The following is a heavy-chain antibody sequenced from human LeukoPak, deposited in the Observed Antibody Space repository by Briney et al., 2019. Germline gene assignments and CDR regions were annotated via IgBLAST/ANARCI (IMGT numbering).Heavy chain of an antibody. CDR3: AKLNLGEMAYFDS. CDR1: GFTFSDYA. V-gene: IGHV3-23*01. J-gene: IGHJ4*02. CDR2: ISVGGGDT. D-gene: IGHD2-21*01. Sequence: PGGSLRLSCAASGFTFSDYALGWVRQAPGKGLEWVSSISVGGGDTFTADSVKGRFTITRENSKNTLYLQMMGLRVEDTAIYYCAKLNLGEMAYFDSWGQGILVTVSS.